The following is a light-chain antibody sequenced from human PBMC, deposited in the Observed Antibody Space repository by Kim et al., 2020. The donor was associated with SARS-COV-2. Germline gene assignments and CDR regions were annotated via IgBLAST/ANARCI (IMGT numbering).Light chain of an antibody. CDR2: QHT. Sequence: SPEQTAIITCSGSMLGDKYAYWYQKKPGPSPVLVIYQHTKRPSGISRRFSGSSSGNIATLTISRAQTMDEADYYCQAWDSSTAVFGGGTQLTVL. V-gene: IGLV3-1*01. CDR1: MLGDKY. CDR3: QAWDSSTAV. J-gene: IGLJ3*02.